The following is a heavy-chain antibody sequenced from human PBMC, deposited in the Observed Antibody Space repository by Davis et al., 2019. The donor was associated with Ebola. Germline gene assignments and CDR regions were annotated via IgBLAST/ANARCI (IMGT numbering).Heavy chain of an antibody. CDR2: IWDDGSNK. V-gene: IGHV3-30*19. D-gene: IGHD5-18*01. CDR1: GFTFSSYG. CDR3: ASLDTAMDY. Sequence: GESLKISCAASGFTFSSYGMHWVRQAPGNGLEWVSVIWDDGSNKYYADSVKGRFAISRDNSKNTLYLQMNSLRAEDTAVYYCASLDTAMDYWGQGTLVTVSS. J-gene: IGHJ4*02.